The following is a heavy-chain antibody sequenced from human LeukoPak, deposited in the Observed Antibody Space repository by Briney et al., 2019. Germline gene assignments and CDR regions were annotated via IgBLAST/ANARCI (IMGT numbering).Heavy chain of an antibody. CDR2: ISGSGGTT. V-gene: IGHV3-23*01. Sequence: GGSLRLSCAASGFTFSDYGLNWVRRAPGKGLEWVSGISGSGGTTFYADSVKGRFTISRDNSKNTLFLQMNSLRADDTAVYYCAKGRTTVTTAFDYWGQGTLVTVSS. J-gene: IGHJ4*02. CDR1: GFTFSDYG. CDR3: AKGRTTVTTAFDY. D-gene: IGHD4-17*01.